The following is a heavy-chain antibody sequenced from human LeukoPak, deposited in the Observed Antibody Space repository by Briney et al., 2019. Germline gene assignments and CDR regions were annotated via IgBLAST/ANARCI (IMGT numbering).Heavy chain of an antibody. V-gene: IGHV3-21*01. D-gene: IGHD5-18*01. CDR3: ARASMVTPSVFDC. Sequence: GGSLRLSCAASGFTFSSYSMNWVRQAPGKGLEWVSSISSSSSYIYYADSVKGRFTISRDNAKNSLYLQMNSLRAEDTAVYYCARASMVTPSVFDCWGQGTLVTVSS. J-gene: IGHJ4*02. CDR1: GFTFSSYS. CDR2: ISSSSSYI.